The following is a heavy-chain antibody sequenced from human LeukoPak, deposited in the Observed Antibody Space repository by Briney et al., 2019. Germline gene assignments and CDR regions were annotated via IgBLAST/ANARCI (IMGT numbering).Heavy chain of an antibody. D-gene: IGHD6-13*01. CDR1: GASVRSSIYY. Sequence: SETLSLTCTVSGASVRSSIYYWGWIRQPPGKGLEWIGSIFYSGSTYYNPSLKSRVTISVDTSKNQFSLKLSSVTAADTAVYYCARDGEVLSSSWFWFDPWGQGTLVTVSS. CDR3: ARDGEVLSSSWFWFDP. J-gene: IGHJ5*02. CDR2: IFYSGST. V-gene: IGHV4-39*02.